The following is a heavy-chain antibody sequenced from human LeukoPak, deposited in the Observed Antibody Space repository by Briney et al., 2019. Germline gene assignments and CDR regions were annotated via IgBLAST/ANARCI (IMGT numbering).Heavy chain of an antibody. J-gene: IGHJ4*02. Sequence: GGSLRLSCAASGFTFSSYAMSWVRQAPGKGLEWVSVIYSGGSTYYADSVKGRFTISRDNSKNTLYLQMNSLRAEDTAVYYCARGEWELLQFDYWGQGTLVTVSS. CDR2: IYSGGST. V-gene: IGHV3-66*01. CDR1: GFTFSSYA. CDR3: ARGEWELLQFDY. D-gene: IGHD1-26*01.